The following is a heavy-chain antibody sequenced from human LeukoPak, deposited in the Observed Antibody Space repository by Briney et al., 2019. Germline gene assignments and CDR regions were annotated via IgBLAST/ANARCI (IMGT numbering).Heavy chain of an antibody. D-gene: IGHD6-6*01. CDR1: GGSISSYY. V-gene: IGHV4-59*08. CDR2: IYYSGST. CDR3: AREYSSSSGRRAFDI. J-gene: IGHJ3*02. Sequence: LETLPLTCTVSGGSISSYYWNWIRQPPGKGLEWIGYIYYSGSTNYNPSLKSRVTILVDTSKNQFSLRLSSVTAADTAVYYCAREYSSSSGRRAFDIWGQGTMVTVSS.